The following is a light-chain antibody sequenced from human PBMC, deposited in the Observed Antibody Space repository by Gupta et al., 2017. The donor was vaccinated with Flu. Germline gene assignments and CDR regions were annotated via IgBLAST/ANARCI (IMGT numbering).Light chain of an antibody. V-gene: IGKV3-15*01. Sequence: ERATLSCRASQSVSSNLAWYQQKPGQAPRLLIYGASTRATGIPARFSGSGSGTEFTLTISSLQSEDFAVYYCQQYNNWPWLTFGGGTKVEIK. CDR2: GAS. CDR1: QSVSSN. CDR3: QQYNNWPWLT. J-gene: IGKJ4*01.